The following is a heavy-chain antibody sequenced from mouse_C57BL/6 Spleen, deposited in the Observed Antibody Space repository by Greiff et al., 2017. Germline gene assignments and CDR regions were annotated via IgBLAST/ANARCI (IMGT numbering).Heavy chain of an antibody. CDR2: IYPGDGDT. J-gene: IGHJ2*01. V-gene: IGHV1-82*01. CDR1: GYAFSSSW. Sequence: QVQLKQSGPELVKPGASVKISCKASGYAFSSSWMNWVKQRPGKGLEWIGRIYPGDGDTNYNGKFKGKATLTADKSSSTASMQLSSLTSEDSAVYFCARGDDGYYSYYFDYWGQGTTLTVSS. CDR3: ARGDDGYYSYYFDY. D-gene: IGHD2-3*01.